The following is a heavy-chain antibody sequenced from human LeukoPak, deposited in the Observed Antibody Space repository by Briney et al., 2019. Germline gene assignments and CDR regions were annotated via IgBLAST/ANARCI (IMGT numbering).Heavy chain of an antibody. J-gene: IGHJ4*02. CDR2: ISYDGSNK. CDR3: AKGSGSYYDY. V-gene: IGHV3-30*18. Sequence: PGGSLRLSCAASGFTYSSYGMHWVRQAPGKGLEWVAVISYDGSNKYYADSVKGRFTISRDNSKNTLYLQMNSLRAEDTAVYYCAKGSGSYYDYWGQGTLVTVSS. CDR1: GFTYSSYG. D-gene: IGHD3-10*01.